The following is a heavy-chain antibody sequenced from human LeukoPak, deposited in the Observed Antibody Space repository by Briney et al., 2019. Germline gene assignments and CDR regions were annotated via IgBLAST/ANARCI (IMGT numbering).Heavy chain of an antibody. J-gene: IGHJ5*02. CDR2: ISSSSSYI. CDR3: AREGSGYDSNWFDP. V-gene: IGHV3-21*01. CDR1: GFTFSGYW. D-gene: IGHD5-12*01. Sequence: GGSLRLSCAASGFTFSGYWMHWVRQAPGKGLVWVSSISSSSSYIYYADSVKGRLTISRDNAKNSLYLQMNSLRAEDTAVYYCAREGSGYDSNWFDPWGQGTLVTVSS.